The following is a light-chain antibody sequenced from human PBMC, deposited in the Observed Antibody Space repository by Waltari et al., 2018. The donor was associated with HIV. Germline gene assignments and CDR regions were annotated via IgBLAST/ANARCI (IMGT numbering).Light chain of an antibody. V-gene: IGLV3-21*04. CDR1: NIGSKS. CDR3: QVWDSSSDAYV. Sequence: SYVLAQPPSVSVAPGKTARITCGGNNIGSKSVHWYQQKPGQAPVVVIYYDSDRPSGIPERFFGSNSGNTATLTISRVEAGDEADYYWQVWDSSSDAYVFGTGTKVTVL. J-gene: IGLJ1*01. CDR2: YDS.